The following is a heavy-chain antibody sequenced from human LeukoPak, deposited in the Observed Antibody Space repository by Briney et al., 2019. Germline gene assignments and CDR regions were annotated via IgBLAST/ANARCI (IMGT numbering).Heavy chain of an antibody. CDR2: IIPIFGTA. V-gene: IGHV1-69*05. CDR1: GGTFSSYA. CDR3: ARGGSISSGYTFDY. D-gene: IGHD3-22*01. Sequence: SVNVSCKASGGTFSSYAISWVRQAPGQGIEWMGGIIPIFGTANHAQKFQSRVTITTDASTSTAYMELSSLRSADTAVSYCARGGSISSGYTFDYWGQGTLVTVSS. J-gene: IGHJ4*02.